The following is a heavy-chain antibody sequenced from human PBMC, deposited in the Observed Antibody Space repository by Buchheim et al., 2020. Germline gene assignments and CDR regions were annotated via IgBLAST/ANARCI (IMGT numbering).Heavy chain of an antibody. CDR2: ISYDGSNK. Sequence: QVQLVESGGGVVQPGRSLRLSCAASGFTFSSYGMHWVRQAPGKGLEWVAVISYDGSNKYYADSVKGRFTISRDNSKNTLYLQMNSLRAEDTAVYYCAKDLRWTYYYDSSGYWDGSDYWGQGTL. D-gene: IGHD3-22*01. CDR1: GFTFSSYG. J-gene: IGHJ4*02. CDR3: AKDLRWTYYYDSSGYWDGSDY. V-gene: IGHV3-30*18.